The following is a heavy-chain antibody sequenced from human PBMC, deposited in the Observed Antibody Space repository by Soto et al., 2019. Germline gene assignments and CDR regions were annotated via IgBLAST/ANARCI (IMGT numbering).Heavy chain of an antibody. Sequence: LSLTCSVSGASISSRDYYWGWIRQTPGKGLEWIGNIDYNGVTYYSPSLKSRVTVSKDTSKNQFSLKVASVTAADTAIYYCGRVMIGTSRHTDSDYWGQGTQVTVSS. V-gene: IGHV4-39*01. D-gene: IGHD2-2*01. CDR1: GASISSRDYY. CDR2: IDYNGVT. J-gene: IGHJ4*02. CDR3: GRVMIGTSRHTDSDY.